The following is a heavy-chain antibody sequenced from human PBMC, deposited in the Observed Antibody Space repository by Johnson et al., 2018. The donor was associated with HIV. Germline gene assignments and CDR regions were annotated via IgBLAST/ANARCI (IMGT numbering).Heavy chain of an antibody. CDR2: IYSGGST. CDR3: AKDRTNWGYDAFDV. CDR1: GFTVSSNS. J-gene: IGHJ3*01. Sequence: VQLVESGGGLVKPGGSLRLSCAASGFTVSSNSMSWVRQAPGKGPEWVSVIYSGGSTSYADSVQGRFPISRDRSKNTLYLDMITLRAEDTAVYFCAKDRTNWGYDAFDVWGQGTTVTVSS. V-gene: IGHV3-66*01. D-gene: IGHD7-27*01.